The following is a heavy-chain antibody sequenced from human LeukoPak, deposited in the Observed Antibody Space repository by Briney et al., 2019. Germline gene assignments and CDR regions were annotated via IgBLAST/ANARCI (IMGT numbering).Heavy chain of an antibody. V-gene: IGHV4-59*01. CDR3: ARSVLWFGDLGY. CDR2: IFYSGST. J-gene: IGHJ4*02. CDR1: GGSFSGYY. Sequence: SETLSLTCAVYGGSFSGYYWSWIRQPPGKGLEWIGYIFYSGSTNYNPSLKSRVTISVYTSKNQFSLKLSSVTAADTAVYYCARSVLWFGDLGYWGQGILVTVSS. D-gene: IGHD3-10*01.